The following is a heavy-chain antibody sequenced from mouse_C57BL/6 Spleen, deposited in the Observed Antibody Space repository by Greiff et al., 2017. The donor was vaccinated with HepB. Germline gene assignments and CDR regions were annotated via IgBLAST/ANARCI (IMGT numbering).Heavy chain of an antibody. CDR2: ISSGSSTS. V-gene: IGHV5-17*01. J-gene: IGHJ2*01. D-gene: IGHD1-1*01. CDR1: GFTFSDYG. CDR3: ARTSYYYGALSY. Sequence: EVQLVESGGGLVKPGGSLKLSCAASGFTFSDYGMHWVRQAPEQGLEWVAYISSGSSTSYYADTVKGRFTISSDNAKNTLFLQITSLSSEDTAMYYCARTSYYYGALSYWGQGTTLTVSS.